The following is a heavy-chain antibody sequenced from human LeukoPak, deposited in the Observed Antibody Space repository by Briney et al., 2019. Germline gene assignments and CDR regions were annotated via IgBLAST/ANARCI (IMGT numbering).Heavy chain of an antibody. J-gene: IGHJ4*02. CDR1: EFTFSNYG. CDR3: AKDVAGTLYYFDY. V-gene: IGHV3-30*02. D-gene: IGHD6-19*01. CDR2: IRYDAGSQ. Sequence: PGGSLRLSCLVSEFTFSNYGMHWVRQAPGKGLEWVAFIRYDAGSQYYADSVKGRFTISRDNSKNTLYLQMNSLRAEDTAVYYCAKDVAGTLYYFDYWGQGTLVTVSS.